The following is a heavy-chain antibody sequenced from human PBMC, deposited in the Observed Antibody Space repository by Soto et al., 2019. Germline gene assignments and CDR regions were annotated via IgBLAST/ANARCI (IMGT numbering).Heavy chain of an antibody. Sequence: GGSLRLSCAASGFTFSSYGMHWVRQAPGKGLEWVAVISYDGSNKYYADSVKGRFTISRDNSKNTLYLQINSLRAEDTAVYYCAKDGITMIVVVPQYFDYWGQGTLVTVSS. V-gene: IGHV3-30*18. CDR1: GFTFSSYG. CDR2: ISYDGSNK. J-gene: IGHJ4*02. D-gene: IGHD3-22*01. CDR3: AKDGITMIVVVPQYFDY.